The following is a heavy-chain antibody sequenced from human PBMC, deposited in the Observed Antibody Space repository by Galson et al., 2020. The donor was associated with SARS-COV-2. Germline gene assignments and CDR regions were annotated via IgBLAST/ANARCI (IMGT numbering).Heavy chain of an antibody. D-gene: IGHD6-25*01. CDR3: ARDQISAGYYYGMDV. J-gene: IGHJ6*02. CDR2: ISSSGSTI. Sequence: PGGSLRLSCAASGFTFSDYYMSWIRQAPGQGLEWVSYISSSGSTIYYADSVKGRFTISRDNAKNSLYLQMNSLRAEDTAVYYCARDQISAGYYYGMDVWGQGTTVTVSS. V-gene: IGHV3-11*01. CDR1: GFTFSDYY.